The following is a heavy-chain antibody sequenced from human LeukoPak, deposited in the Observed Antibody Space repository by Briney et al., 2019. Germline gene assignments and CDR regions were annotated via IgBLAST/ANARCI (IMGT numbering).Heavy chain of an antibody. CDR1: GYTLTELS. D-gene: IGHD3-22*01. V-gene: IGHV1-24*01. Sequence: ASVKVSCKVSGYTLTELSMHWVRQAPGKGLEWMGGFDPEDGETIYAQKFQGRVTITADKSTSTAYMELGSLRSEDTAVYYCAIHPYYYDSSGYSNWGQGTLVTVSS. CDR2: FDPEDGET. CDR3: AIHPYYYDSSGYSN. J-gene: IGHJ4*02.